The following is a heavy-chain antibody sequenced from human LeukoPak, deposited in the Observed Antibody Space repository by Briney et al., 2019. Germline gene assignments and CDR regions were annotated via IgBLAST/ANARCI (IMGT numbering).Heavy chain of an antibody. J-gene: IGHJ4*02. CDR3: AKDISPSIVVVPAAIDY. CDR2: ISGDGGST. Sequence: GGSLRLSCAASGFTFDDYAMHWARQAPGRGLEWVSLISGDGGSTYYADSVKGRFTISRDNSKNSLYLQMNSLRTEDTALYYCAKDISPSIVVVPAAIDYWGQGTLVTVSS. D-gene: IGHD2-2*01. V-gene: IGHV3-43*02. CDR1: GFTFDDYA.